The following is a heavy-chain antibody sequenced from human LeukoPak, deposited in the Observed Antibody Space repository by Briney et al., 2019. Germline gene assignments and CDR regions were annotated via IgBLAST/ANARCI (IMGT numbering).Heavy chain of an antibody. J-gene: IGHJ4*02. CDR2: IRYDGSNK. D-gene: IGHD1/OR15-1a*01. Sequence: PGGSLRLSCAASGFIFSDYGMHWVRQAPGKGLEWVTFIRYDGSNKYYADSVKGRFTISRDNSKSILYLQMNSLSSEDTAVYYCAKEGTASKPSDLDYWGQGTLVTVSS. CDR1: GFIFSDYG. CDR3: AKEGTASKPSDLDY. V-gene: IGHV3-30*02.